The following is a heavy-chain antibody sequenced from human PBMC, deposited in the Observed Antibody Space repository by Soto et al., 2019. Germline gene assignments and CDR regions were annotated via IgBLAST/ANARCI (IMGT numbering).Heavy chain of an antibody. Sequence: SVNVSCKAPGGTFSSYTISWVRQAPGQGLERMGRIIPILGIANYAQKFQGRVTITADKSTSTAYMELSSLRSEDTAVYYCARGTVTTPNWFDPWGQGTLVTVSS. CDR2: IIPILGIA. V-gene: IGHV1-69*02. D-gene: IGHD4-4*01. J-gene: IGHJ5*02. CDR1: GGTFSSYT. CDR3: ARGTVTTPNWFDP.